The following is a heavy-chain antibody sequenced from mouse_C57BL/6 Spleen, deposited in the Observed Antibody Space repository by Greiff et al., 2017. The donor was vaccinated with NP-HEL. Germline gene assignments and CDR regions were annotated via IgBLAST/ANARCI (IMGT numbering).Heavy chain of an antibody. CDR2: IDPSDSYT. V-gene: IGHV1-69*01. Sequence: QVQLQQSGAELVMPGASVKLSCKASGYTFTSYWMHWVKQRPGQGLEWIGEIDPSDSYTNYNQKFKGKSTLTVDKSSSTAYMQLSSLTSEDSAVYYCARSTIRDGYYFDYWGQGTTLTVSS. J-gene: IGHJ2*01. CDR1: GYTFTSYW. D-gene: IGHD2-3*01. CDR3: ARSTIRDGYYFDY.